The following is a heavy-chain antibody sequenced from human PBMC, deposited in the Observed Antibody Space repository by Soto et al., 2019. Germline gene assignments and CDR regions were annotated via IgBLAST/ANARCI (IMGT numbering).Heavy chain of an antibody. Sequence: PSETLSLTCAVYGGSLSGYYWSWIRQPPGKGLEWIGEINHSGSTNYNPSLKSRVTITVDTSKNQFSLKLSSVTAADTAVYYCARGVYYGSGSYWAPDYYYGMDVWGQGTTVTVSS. V-gene: IGHV4-34*01. J-gene: IGHJ6*02. CDR2: INHSGST. D-gene: IGHD3-10*01. CDR3: ARGVYYGSGSYWAPDYYYGMDV. CDR1: GGSLSGYY.